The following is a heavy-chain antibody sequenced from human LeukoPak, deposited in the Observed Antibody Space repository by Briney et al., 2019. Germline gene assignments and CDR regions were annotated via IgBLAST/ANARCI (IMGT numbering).Heavy chain of an antibody. Sequence: GGSLRLSCTVSGFAFSGYAMSWVRQAPGKGPEWVSSIGARGDVTYSADSVKGRFTISRDNSKRTLFLQMNSLRAEDTAVYYCAKGHYTASFPGSFPGRNYFDSWGQGSLVTVSS. J-gene: IGHJ4*02. V-gene: IGHV3-23*01. CDR3: AKGHYTASFPGSFPGRNYFDS. CDR1: GFAFSGYA. D-gene: IGHD1-26*01. CDR2: IGARGDVT.